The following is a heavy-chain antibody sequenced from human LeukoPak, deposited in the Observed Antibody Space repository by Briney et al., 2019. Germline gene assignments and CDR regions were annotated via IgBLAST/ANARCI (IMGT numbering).Heavy chain of an antibody. CDR1: GGTFSSYA. CDR2: INPNSGGT. Sequence: ASVKVSCKASGGTFSSYAISWVRQAPGQGLEWMGWINPNSGGTNYAQKFQGWVTMTRDTSISTAYMELSRLTSDDTAVYYCARSPFFLVGASYYFDYWGQGTLVTVSS. CDR3: ARSPFFLVGASYYFDY. D-gene: IGHD1-26*01. V-gene: IGHV1-2*04. J-gene: IGHJ4*02.